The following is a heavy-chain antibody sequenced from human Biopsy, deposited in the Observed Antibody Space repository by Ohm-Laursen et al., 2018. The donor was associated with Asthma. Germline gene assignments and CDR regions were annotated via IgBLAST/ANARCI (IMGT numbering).Heavy chain of an antibody. CDR3: ARKAGSCISRTCYSLDF. Sequence: GSSVTVSCKSLGGTFNTYVIGWVRQAPGQGLEWMGGINSVFGTTDYPQKFQDRVTITADDSTSTVYMELSSLRSEDTAVYYCARKAGSCISRTCYSLDFWGQGTLVTVSS. V-gene: IGHV1-69*01. CDR2: INSVFGTT. CDR1: GGTFNTYV. J-gene: IGHJ4*02. D-gene: IGHD2-2*01.